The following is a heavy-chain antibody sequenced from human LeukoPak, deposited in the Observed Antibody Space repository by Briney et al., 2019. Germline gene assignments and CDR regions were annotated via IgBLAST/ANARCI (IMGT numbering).Heavy chain of an antibody. V-gene: IGHV4-31*03. CDR3: ARGIAVAGMGIDY. D-gene: IGHD6-19*01. CDR2: IYYSGST. Sequence: SQTLSLTCTVSGGSINSGGYYWTWNRQHPGKGLEWIGYIYYSGSTSYTPSLKRRLTMSVETSKNQFSLRLSSVTAADTAVYYCARGIAVAGMGIDYWGRGTLVTVSS. J-gene: IGHJ4*02. CDR1: GGSINSGGYY.